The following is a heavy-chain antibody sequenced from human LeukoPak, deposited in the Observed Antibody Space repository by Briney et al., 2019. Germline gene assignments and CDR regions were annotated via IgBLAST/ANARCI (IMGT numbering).Heavy chain of an antibody. CDR3: SIGVPFDP. CDR2: IYHSGST. Sequence: SETLSLTCAVSGYSISSGYYWGWIRQPPGKGLEWIGSIYHSGSTYYNPSLKSRVTISVDTSKNQFSLKLSSVTAADTAVYYRSIGVPFDPWGQGTLVTVSS. D-gene: IGHD2-8*01. V-gene: IGHV4-38-2*01. J-gene: IGHJ5*02. CDR1: GYSISSGYY.